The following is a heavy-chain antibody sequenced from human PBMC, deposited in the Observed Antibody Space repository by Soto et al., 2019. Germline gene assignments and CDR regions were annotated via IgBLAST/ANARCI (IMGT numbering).Heavy chain of an antibody. CDR3: ARATFDYGDDWFDP. CDR2: IYYSGST. Sequence: SGAPFPPRPGSCWSLRRYYWGLVRPPPGKGLEWIGYIYYSGSTNYNPSLKSRVTISVDTSKNQFSLKLSSVTAADTAVYYCARATFDYGDDWFDPWGQGTLVTVSS. CDR1: CWSLRRYY. V-gene: IGHV4-59*01. D-gene: IGHD4-17*01. J-gene: IGHJ5*02.